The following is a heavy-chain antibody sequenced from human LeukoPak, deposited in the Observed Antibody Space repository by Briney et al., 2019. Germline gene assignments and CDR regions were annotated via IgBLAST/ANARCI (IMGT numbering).Heavy chain of an antibody. Sequence: GGSLRLSCAASGFTFSSYNMTWVRQAPGKGLEWVPSISSSGSYIYYSDSVKGRFTISRDNAKNSLYLQMNSLRAGDTAVYFCARELVGWNYFYYYYMDVWGKGTTVTGSS. CDR1: GFTFSSYN. CDR3: ARELVGWNYFYYYYMDV. CDR2: ISSSGSYI. D-gene: IGHD6-6*01. V-gene: IGHV3-21*01. J-gene: IGHJ6*03.